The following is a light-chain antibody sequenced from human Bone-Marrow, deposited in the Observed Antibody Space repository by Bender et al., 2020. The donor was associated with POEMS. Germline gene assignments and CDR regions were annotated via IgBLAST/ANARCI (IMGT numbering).Light chain of an antibody. CDR2: DDS. Sequence: SYMLTQPPSVSVAPRQTARITCGGSNIGSKSVHWYQQRPGQAPVMVVYDDSDRPSGIPERFSGSNSGNTATLIVSGLQAEDEADYYCSSYAGRNNFYVFGTGTKVTVL. CDR1: NIGSKS. CDR3: SSYAGRNNFYV. J-gene: IGLJ1*01. V-gene: IGLV3-21*02.